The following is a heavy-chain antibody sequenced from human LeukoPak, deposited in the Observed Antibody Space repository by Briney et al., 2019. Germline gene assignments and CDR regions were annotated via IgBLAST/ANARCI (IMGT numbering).Heavy chain of an antibody. J-gene: IGHJ4*02. V-gene: IGHV3-30-3*01. CDR2: ISDEGNGK. D-gene: IGHD3-10*01. CDR3: ARGHFTRSIALIRGVIITSEFDW. CDR1: GFSFRSYA. Sequence: GGSLRLSCAASGFSFRSYAMHWVRQAPTKGLEWVAVISDEGNGKYYVDSVKGRFIVCRDNSQNTLDLQMNRLTTDDTAVYYCARGHFTRSIALIRGVIITSEFDWWGQGTLVTVSP.